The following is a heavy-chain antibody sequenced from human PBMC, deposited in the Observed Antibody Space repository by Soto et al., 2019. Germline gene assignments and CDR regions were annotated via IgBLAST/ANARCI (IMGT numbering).Heavy chain of an antibody. D-gene: IGHD6-19*01. J-gene: IGHJ5*02. CDR3: AREAGPDRWFDP. Sequence: SETLSLTCTVSGASISSYFWTWIRQPAGKGLDWIGRISTSGTTNYNPSLKSRVTMAVDTSKNHFSLNLSSVTAADTAVYYCAREAGPDRWFDPWGQGTLVTVSS. CDR1: GASISSYF. CDR2: ISTSGTT. V-gene: IGHV4-4*07.